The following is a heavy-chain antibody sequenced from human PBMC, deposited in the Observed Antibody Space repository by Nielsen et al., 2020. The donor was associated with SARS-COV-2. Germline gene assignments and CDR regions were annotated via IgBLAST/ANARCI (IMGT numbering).Heavy chain of an antibody. CDR1: GGSISSSSYY. CDR3: ARVRGRGADYIVDY. CDR2: IYYSGST. D-gene: IGHD4-11*01. J-gene: IGHJ4*02. V-gene: IGHV4-39*01. Sequence: GSLRLSCTVSGGSISSSSYYWGWIRQPPGKGLEWIGSIYYSGSTYYNPSLKSRVTISVDTSKNQFSLKLSSVTAADTAVYYCARVRGRGADYIVDYWGQGTLVTVSS.